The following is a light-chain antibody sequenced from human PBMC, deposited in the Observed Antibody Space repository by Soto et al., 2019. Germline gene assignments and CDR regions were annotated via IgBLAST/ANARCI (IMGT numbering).Light chain of an antibody. J-gene: IGKJ1*01. CDR2: GAS. Sequence: EIVLTQSPGTLSLSPGERATPSCRASQSVGSNYLAWYQQKPGQAPRILIFGASGRATGIPDRFSGSVSGTDFTLTISSLESEAFAVYYCQQYGSFSWTFGQGTKLDIK. CDR1: QSVGSNY. V-gene: IGKV3-20*01. CDR3: QQYGSFSWT.